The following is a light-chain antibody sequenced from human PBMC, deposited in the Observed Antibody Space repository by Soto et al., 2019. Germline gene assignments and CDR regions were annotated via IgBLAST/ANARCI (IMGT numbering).Light chain of an antibody. J-gene: IGKJ3*01. CDR1: QSVSSY. Sequence: EIVLTQSPATLSLSPGERATLSCRASQSVSSYLAWYQQKPGQAPRLLIYDASNRATGIPARFSASGSGTDFTLTISSLEPEDFAVYYCQQRSNWPPGFTFGPGTKVHIK. CDR2: DAS. CDR3: QQRSNWPPGFT. V-gene: IGKV3-11*01.